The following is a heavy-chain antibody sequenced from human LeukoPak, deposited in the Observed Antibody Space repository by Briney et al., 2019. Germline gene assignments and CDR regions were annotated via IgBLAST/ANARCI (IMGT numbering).Heavy chain of an antibody. CDR3: TRVPLWPYSYDILTGYYMGPHFDY. CDR2: IRSKAYGGTT. Sequence: GGSLRLSCTASGFTFGDYAMSWVRQAPGKGLEWVGFIRSKAYGGTTEYAASVKGRFTISRDDSKSIAYLQMNSLKTEDTAVYYCTRVPLWPYSYDILTGYYMGPHFDYWGQGTLVTVSS. J-gene: IGHJ4*02. V-gene: IGHV3-49*04. CDR1: GFTFGDYA. D-gene: IGHD3-9*01.